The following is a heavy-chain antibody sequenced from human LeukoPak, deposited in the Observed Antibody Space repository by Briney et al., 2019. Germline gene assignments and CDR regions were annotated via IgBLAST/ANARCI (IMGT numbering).Heavy chain of an antibody. Sequence: PGGSLRLSCAASGFTFSSYSMNWVRQAPGKGLEWVSCISSSSRYIYYADSVKGRFTISRDNAKNSLYLQMNSLRAEDTAVYYCARDYYDSSGYYYFDYWGQGTLVTVSS. CDR2: ISSSSRYI. D-gene: IGHD3-22*01. J-gene: IGHJ4*02. CDR1: GFTFSSYS. CDR3: ARDYYDSSGYYYFDY. V-gene: IGHV3-21*01.